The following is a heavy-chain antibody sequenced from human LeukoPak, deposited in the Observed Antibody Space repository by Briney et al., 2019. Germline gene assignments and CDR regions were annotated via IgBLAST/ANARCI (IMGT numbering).Heavy chain of an antibody. J-gene: IGHJ4*02. CDR1: GFTFSSYG. CDR3: ARDPYDSSGYYYPN. D-gene: IGHD3-22*01. CDR2: ISYDGSNK. V-gene: IGHV3-30*03. Sequence: PGRSLRLSCAASGFTFSSYGMHWVRQAPGKGLEWVAVISYDGSNKYYADSVKGRFTISRDNSKSTLYLQMNSLRAEDTAVYYCARDPYDSSGYYYPNWGQGTLVTVSS.